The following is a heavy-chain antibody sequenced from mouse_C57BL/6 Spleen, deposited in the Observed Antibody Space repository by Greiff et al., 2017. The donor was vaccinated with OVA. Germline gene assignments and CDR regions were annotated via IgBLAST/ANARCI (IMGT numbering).Heavy chain of an antibody. CDR1: GFTFSDYG. D-gene: IGHD1-1*01. Sequence: EVQLVESGGGLVKPGGSLKLSCAASGFTFSDYGMHWVRQAPEKGLEWVAYISSGRSTIYYADTVKGRFTISRDNAKNTLFLQMTSLRSEDTAMYYCARGYGTPPDYWGQGTTLTVSS. CDR3: ARGYGTPPDY. V-gene: IGHV5-17*01. J-gene: IGHJ2*01. CDR2: ISSGRSTI.